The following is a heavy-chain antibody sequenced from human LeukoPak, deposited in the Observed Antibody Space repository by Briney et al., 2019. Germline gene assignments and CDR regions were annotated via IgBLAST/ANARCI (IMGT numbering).Heavy chain of an antibody. V-gene: IGHV4-59*01. J-gene: IGHJ4*02. CDR3: ARYCSGGSCYGYDYFDY. CDR2: VYHGGST. Sequence: SETLSLTCTVSGGSISSYYWSWIRQPPGRGLEWIGSVYHGGSTYYNPSLKSRVTISVDTSKNQFSIKLSSVTAPDTAVYYCARYCSGGSCYGYDYFDYWGQGTLVTVSS. D-gene: IGHD2-15*01. CDR1: GGSISSYY.